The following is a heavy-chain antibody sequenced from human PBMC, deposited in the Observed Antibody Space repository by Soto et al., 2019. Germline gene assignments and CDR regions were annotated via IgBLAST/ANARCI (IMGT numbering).Heavy chain of an antibody. D-gene: IGHD2-21*01. J-gene: IGHJ4*02. CDR1: GFNVRGNY. V-gene: IGHV3-66*01. Sequence: EMQLVESGGGLVLPGGSLRLSCVVSGFNVRGNYMNWVRQAPGKGLQWVSGIYSDGTTNYADSVKGRFTISRYDSKNTLFLQMNSLRVDDTAMYYCARVAVVAIPGIRDWWGQGTRVPASS. CDR2: IYSDGTT. CDR3: ARVAVVAIPGIRDW.